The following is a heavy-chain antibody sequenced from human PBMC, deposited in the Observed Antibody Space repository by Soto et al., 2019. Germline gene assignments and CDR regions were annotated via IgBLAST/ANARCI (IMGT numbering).Heavy chain of an antibody. Sequence: PGGSLRLSCAASGFKFVNYAIIWFGQAPGKGREWVSYISGTSSYINYADSVKGRFTISRDNAKNSLYLQMNSLRAEDTAVYYCARDVQQLASYWGQGTLVTVSS. V-gene: IGHV3-21*05. CDR2: ISGTSSYI. J-gene: IGHJ4*02. D-gene: IGHD6-13*01. CDR1: GFKFVNYA. CDR3: ARDVQQLASY.